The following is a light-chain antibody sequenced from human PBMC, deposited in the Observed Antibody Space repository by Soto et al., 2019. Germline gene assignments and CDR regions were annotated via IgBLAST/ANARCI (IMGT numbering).Light chain of an antibody. V-gene: IGLV2-8*01. Sequence: QSVLTQPPSASGSPGQSVTISCTGTSRAIGGYDFVSWYQQHPGKAPKLMIYDVFKRPSGVPDRFSGSKSGNTASLTVSGLQADDEADYYCSSYGGSNNLLFGGGTKVTVL. J-gene: IGLJ2*01. CDR1: SRAIGGYDF. CDR2: DVF. CDR3: SSYGGSNNLL.